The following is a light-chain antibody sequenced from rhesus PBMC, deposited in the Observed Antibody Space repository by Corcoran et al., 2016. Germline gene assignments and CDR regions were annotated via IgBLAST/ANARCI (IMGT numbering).Light chain of an antibody. J-gene: IGKJ4*01. Sequence: DIQMSQSPSSLSASVGDRVTITCRASQGISSYLTWYQQKPGKAPKLLIYYANSLASGVPSRFSGSGSGTDFTLTISSLQPEDFATYYCQQGNSNPLTFGGGTKVEIK. CDR3: QQGNSNPLT. CDR2: YAN. CDR1: QGISSY. V-gene: IGKV1-32*02.